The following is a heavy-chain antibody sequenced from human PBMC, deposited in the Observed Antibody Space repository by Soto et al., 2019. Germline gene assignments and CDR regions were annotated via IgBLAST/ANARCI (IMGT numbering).Heavy chain of an antibody. CDR2: ISYDGSNK. J-gene: IGHJ2*01. CDR1: GFTFSSYG. Sequence: QVQLVESGGGVVQPGRSLRLSCAASGFTFSSYGMHWVRQAPGKGLEWVAVISYDGSNKYYADSVKGRFTISRDNSKNALYLQMNSLRAGDTAVYYCAKDLRLVNWYFDLWGRGTLVTVSS. V-gene: IGHV3-30*18. D-gene: IGHD3-22*01. CDR3: AKDLRLVNWYFDL.